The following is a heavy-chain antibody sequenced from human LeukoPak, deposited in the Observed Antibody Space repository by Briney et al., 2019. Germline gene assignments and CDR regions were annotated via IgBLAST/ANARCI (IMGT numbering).Heavy chain of an antibody. J-gene: IGHJ4*02. D-gene: IGHD5-24*01. Sequence: ASVKVSCRASGYTFTSYAMHWVRQAPGQGLEWMGWITPSGGTNYPQKFQGRVAITRDTSITTAYMDLSRLTSDDTAVYYCARDRYGDGFAHFDYWGQGALVTVSS. CDR2: ITPSGGT. V-gene: IGHV1-2*02. CDR3: ARDRYGDGFAHFDY. CDR1: GYTFTSYA.